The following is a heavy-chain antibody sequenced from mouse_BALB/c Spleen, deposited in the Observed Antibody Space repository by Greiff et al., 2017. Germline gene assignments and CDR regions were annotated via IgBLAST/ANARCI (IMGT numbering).Heavy chain of an antibody. CDR3: ARGDYDYDLSYWYFDV. CDR2: ISDGGSYT. V-gene: IGHV5-4*02. J-gene: IGHJ1*01. Sequence: EVKLVESGGGLVKPGGSLKLSCAASGFTFSDYYMYWVRQTPEKRLEWVATISDGGSYTYYPDSVKGRFTISRDNAKNNLYLQMSSLKSEDTAMYYCARGDYDYDLSYWYFDVWGAGTTVTVSS. CDR1: GFTFSDYY. D-gene: IGHD2-4*01.